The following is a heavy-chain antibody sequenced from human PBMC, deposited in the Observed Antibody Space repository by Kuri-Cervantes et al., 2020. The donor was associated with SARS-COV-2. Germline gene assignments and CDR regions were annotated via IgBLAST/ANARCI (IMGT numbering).Heavy chain of an antibody. CDR1: GYSISSGYY. J-gene: IGHJ4*02. V-gene: IGHV4-38-2*01. CDR3: ARLYRGYGRNYFDY. CDR2: IYHSGST. D-gene: IGHD5-12*01. Sequence: SQTLSLTCAVSGYSISSGYYWGWIRQPPGKGLEWIGSIYHSGSTYYNPSLKSRVTISVDTSKNQFSLKLSSVTAADTAVYYCARLYRGYGRNYFDYWGQGTLVTVSS.